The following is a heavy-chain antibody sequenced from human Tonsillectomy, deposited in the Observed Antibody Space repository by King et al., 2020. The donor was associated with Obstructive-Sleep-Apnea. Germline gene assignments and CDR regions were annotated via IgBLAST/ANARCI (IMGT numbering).Heavy chain of an antibody. Sequence: VQLVESGGDLVQPGGSLRLSCAASGFTFSTYAMTWVRQAPGKGLEWVSSISGSGGTTYYADSVKGRFTVSRDNSKSTLFLQMSNLGTEDTAIYYCAKGPRTAVAATLPDYWGQGTLATVSS. D-gene: IGHD2-15*01. CDR3: AKGPRTAVAATLPDY. CDR1: GFTFSTYA. J-gene: IGHJ4*02. V-gene: IGHV3-23*04. CDR2: ISGSGGTT.